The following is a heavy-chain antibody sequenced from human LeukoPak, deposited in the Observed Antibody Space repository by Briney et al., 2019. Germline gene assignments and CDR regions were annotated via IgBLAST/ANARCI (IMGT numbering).Heavy chain of an antibody. Sequence: GGSLRLSCAASGFTFSSYGMHWVRQAPGKGLEWVAFIRYDGSNKYYADSVKGRFTISRDNSKNTLYLQMNSLRAEDTAVYYCAKQQLVEYYFDYWGQGTLVTVSS. CDR1: GFTFSSYG. CDR2: IRYDGSNK. V-gene: IGHV3-30*02. D-gene: IGHD6-13*01. CDR3: AKQQLVEYYFDY. J-gene: IGHJ4*02.